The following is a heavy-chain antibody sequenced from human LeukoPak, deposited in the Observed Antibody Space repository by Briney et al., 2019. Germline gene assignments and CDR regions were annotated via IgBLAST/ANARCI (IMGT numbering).Heavy chain of an antibody. CDR3: ARLRGGANDAYDI. Sequence: SETLSLTCTVSGGSINGFYWTWIPQPPGKGLVWIGYIHYTGSSNYNPSVKSRVTISVGTSKNQFSLRLTSVTAADTAVYYCARLRGGANDAYDIWGQGTMVTVSS. V-gene: IGHV4-59*08. D-gene: IGHD1-26*01. J-gene: IGHJ3*02. CDR2: IHYTGSS. CDR1: GGSINGFY.